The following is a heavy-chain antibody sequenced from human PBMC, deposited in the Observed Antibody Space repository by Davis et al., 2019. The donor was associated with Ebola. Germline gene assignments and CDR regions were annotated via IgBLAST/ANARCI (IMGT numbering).Heavy chain of an antibody. D-gene: IGHD3-22*01. V-gene: IGHV4-39*01. CDR1: GGSISSSGYY. CDR2: IYYTGST. Sequence: MPSETLSLTCTVSGGSISSSGYYWGWIRQPPGKGLEWIGSIYYTGSTYYNPSIKSRVTISVDTSKSQFSLKLSSVTAADTAVYYCARQHYDTSGYYGCWGQGTLVTVSS. J-gene: IGHJ4*02. CDR3: ARQHYDTSGYYGC.